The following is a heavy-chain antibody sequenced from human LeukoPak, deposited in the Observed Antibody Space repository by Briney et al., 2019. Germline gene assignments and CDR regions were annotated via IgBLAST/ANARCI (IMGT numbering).Heavy chain of an antibody. J-gene: IGHJ4*02. V-gene: IGHV3-30*18. D-gene: IGHD3-10*01. CDR1: GSTFRGHG. CDR2: ISDHGRIE. Sequence: PGGSLRLSCAASGSTFRGHGMHWVRLAPGKGLEWVAVISDHGRIEYYAASVKGRFTISRDNSKNTLYMQMDSLRAEDTAVYYCAKEHDYDSWNYFDYWGQGTLVTVSS. CDR3: AKEHDYDSWNYFDY.